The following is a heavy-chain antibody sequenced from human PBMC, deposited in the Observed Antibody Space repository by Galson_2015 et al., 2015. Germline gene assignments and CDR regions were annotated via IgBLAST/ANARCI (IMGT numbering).Heavy chain of an antibody. CDR1: GYTFTSYG. D-gene: IGHD3-22*01. CDR3: ARDCLPRGHYYDSSGRY. V-gene: IGHV1-18*01. CDR2: ISAYNGNT. J-gene: IGHJ4*02. Sequence: SVKVSCKASGYTFTSYGISWVRQAPGQGLEWMGWISAYNGNTNYAQKLQGRVTMTTDTSTSTAYMELRSLRSDDTAVYYCARDCLPRGHYYDSSGRYWGQGTLVTVSS.